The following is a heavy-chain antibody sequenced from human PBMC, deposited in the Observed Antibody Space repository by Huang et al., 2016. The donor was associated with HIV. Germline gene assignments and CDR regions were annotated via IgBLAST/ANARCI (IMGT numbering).Heavy chain of an antibody. V-gene: IGHV3-23*01. D-gene: IGHD3-3*01. CDR1: IFTFSTSA. Sequence: EVQLLESGGGLVQPGGSLRLSCAASIFTFSTSAMSWVRQAPGKGLEVVSGDSGSGSSTYYADSVKGRYTISKDNSRNTLYLQMKSLRVEDTAIYYCAKGSERSLTGPKYQYYFDYWGQGTLVTVSS. CDR2: DSGSGSST. J-gene: IGHJ4*02. CDR3: AKGSERSLTGPKYQYYFDY.